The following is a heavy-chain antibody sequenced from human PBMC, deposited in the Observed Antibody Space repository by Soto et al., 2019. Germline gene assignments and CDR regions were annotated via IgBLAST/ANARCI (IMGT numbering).Heavy chain of an antibody. Sequence: EVQLAESGGGLAQPGGSLRLSCAASGFTLRGYAMDWVRQAPGKGLEYVSGISSNGVGTYYANSVQGRLTISRDNSKNTVYLQMCSLSPEDMAVYYCARRARPDFYYMDVWGKGTTVTVSS. D-gene: IGHD6-6*01. CDR1: GFTLRGYA. CDR2: ISSNGVGT. V-gene: IGHV3-64*01. CDR3: ARRARPDFYYMDV. J-gene: IGHJ6*03.